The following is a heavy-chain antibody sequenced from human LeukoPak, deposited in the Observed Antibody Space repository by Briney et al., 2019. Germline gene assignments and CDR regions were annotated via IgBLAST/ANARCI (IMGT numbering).Heavy chain of an antibody. Sequence: GGSLRLSCAASGFTFSNYWMAWVRQAPGKGPEWVANINLDGSQKYYVDSVKGRFTISRDNAENSLYLQMNSLRAEDTALYYCARKRPNYFHYWGQRTLVTVPS. V-gene: IGHV3-7*01. J-gene: IGHJ4*02. CDR2: INLDGSQK. CDR1: GFTFSNYW. CDR3: ARKRPNYFHY.